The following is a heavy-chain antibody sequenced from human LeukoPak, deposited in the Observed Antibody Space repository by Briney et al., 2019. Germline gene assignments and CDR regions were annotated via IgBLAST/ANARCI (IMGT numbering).Heavy chain of an antibody. Sequence: PGGSLRLSCAASGFTFSSYSMNWVRQAPGKGLEWLSYISGSSSAIYYADSVKGRFTISRDNAKNSLYLQMNSLRSEDTAVYYCAREVYNYFDYWGQGTLVTVSS. CDR3: AREVYNYFDY. D-gene: IGHD1-14*01. V-gene: IGHV3-48*04. CDR1: GFTFSSYS. J-gene: IGHJ4*02. CDR2: ISGSSSAI.